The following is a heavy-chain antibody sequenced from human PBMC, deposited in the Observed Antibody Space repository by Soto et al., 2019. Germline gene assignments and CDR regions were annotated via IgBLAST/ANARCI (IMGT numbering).Heavy chain of an antibody. J-gene: IGHJ1*01. V-gene: IGHV4-30-4*01. CDR1: GGSISSGDYY. CDR2: FYYSGSA. Sequence: QVQLQESGPGLVKPSQTLSLTCTVSGGSISSGDYYWSWIRQPPGKGLEWIGYFYYSGSAYYNPSLQIRVPTSVETSKNPLSLKLSSGTAADAAVYYCARRPPDCSGGRCSLYFQHWGQGTLVTVSS. CDR3: ARRPPDCSGGRCSLYFQH. D-gene: IGHD2-15*01.